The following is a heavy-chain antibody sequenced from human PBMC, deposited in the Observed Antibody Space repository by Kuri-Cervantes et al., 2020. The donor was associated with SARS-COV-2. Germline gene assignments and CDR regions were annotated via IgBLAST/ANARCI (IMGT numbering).Heavy chain of an antibody. CDR1: GVSVSGGTYY. J-gene: IGHJ5*02. D-gene: IGHD2-21*01. CDR3: ARQDPPIVVVGSGGFDP. V-gene: IGHV4-39*01. Sequence: SETLSLTCDVSGVSVSGGTYYWVWNRQPPGTGLEWIGSIYHSGSTYYNPSLKRRVTISVDTSNHQFSLKLGSVSAADTAVYYCARQDPPIVVVGSGGFDPLGPGNLVNVSS. CDR2: IYHSGST.